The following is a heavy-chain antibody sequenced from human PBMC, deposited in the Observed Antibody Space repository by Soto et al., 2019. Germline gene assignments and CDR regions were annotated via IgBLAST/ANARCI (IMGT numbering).Heavy chain of an antibody. Sequence: QVQLVESGGGVVQPGRSLRLSCAASGFTFSSYGMHWVRQAPGKGLKWVAVIWSDGSNKYYADSVKGRFTISRDNSKNTLYLQMNSLRAEDTAVYYCARQVVVVVASSADAFDIWGQGTMVTVSS. J-gene: IGHJ3*02. CDR3: ARQVVVVVASSADAFDI. CDR2: IWSDGSNK. CDR1: GFTFSSYG. D-gene: IGHD2-15*01. V-gene: IGHV3-33*01.